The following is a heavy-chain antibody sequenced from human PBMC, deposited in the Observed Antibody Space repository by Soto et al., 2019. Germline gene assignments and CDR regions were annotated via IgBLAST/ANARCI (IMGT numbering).Heavy chain of an antibody. D-gene: IGHD2-15*01. CDR2: IYYSWST. V-gene: IGHV4-31*03. CDR3: ARGGGYCSGGSCYPYYYYYGMDV. J-gene: IGHJ6*02. Sequence: SETLSLTCTVSGGSISSGGYYLSWIRQHPGKGLEWIGYIYYSWSTYYNPSLKSRVTISVDTSKNQFSLKLSSVTAADTAVYYCARGGGYCSGGSCYPYYYYYGMDVWGQGTTVT. CDR1: GGSISSGGYY.